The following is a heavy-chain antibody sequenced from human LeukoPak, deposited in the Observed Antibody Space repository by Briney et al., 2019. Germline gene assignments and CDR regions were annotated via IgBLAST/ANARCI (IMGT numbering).Heavy chain of an antibody. J-gene: IGHJ4*02. Sequence: PGGSLRLSCAASGFTFSSYGMHWVRQAPGKGLVWVSCIKSDGSNTTYADSVKGRFTISRDNAKNTLNLQMNSLRAEDTAVYYCARDSSRRYYDYWGQGTLVTVSS. CDR1: GFTFSSYG. CDR2: IKSDGSNT. V-gene: IGHV3-74*03. D-gene: IGHD6-13*01. CDR3: ARDSSRRYYDY.